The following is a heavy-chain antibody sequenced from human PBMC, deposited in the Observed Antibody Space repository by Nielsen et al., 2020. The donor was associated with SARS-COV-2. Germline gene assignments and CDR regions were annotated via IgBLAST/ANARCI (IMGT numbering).Heavy chain of an antibody. CDR1: GFTFSSND. CDR2: IGSTGDT. D-gene: IGHD6-13*01. Sequence: GESLKISCAASGFTFSSNDMHWVRQPTGKGLEWVSAIGSTGDTYYSVSVKGRFTISRENAKNSLYLQMNSLRAGDTAVYYCARGLGLSAAGISNWGQGTPVTVSS. CDR3: ARGLGLSAAGISN. V-gene: IGHV3-13*04. J-gene: IGHJ4*02.